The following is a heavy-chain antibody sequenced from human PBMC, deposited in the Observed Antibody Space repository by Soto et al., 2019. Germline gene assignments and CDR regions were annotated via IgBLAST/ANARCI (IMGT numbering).Heavy chain of an antibody. J-gene: IGHJ5*02. CDR1: GASVTSGLYY. Sequence: QVQLQESGPGLVKPAETLSLTCSVSGASVTSGLYYWTWIRQPPGRGLEWMGFIYDGGGSNYSPSLRGRVTMSVDSSKNQFSLNLTSVTAADPAVYYCARADGREFDYDDVWGTRGDWFDPWGQGTLVTVSS. D-gene: IGHD3-16*01. V-gene: IGHV4-61*01. CDR3: ARADGREFDYDDVWGTRGDWFDP. CDR2: IYDGGGS.